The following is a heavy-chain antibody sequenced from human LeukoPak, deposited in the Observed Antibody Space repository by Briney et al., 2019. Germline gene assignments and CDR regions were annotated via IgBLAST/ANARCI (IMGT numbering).Heavy chain of an antibody. D-gene: IGHD5-18*01. CDR1: GYTFTSYY. CDR3: ARAAITYYGMDV. Sequence: GASVKVSCKASGYTFTSYYMHWVRQAPGQGLEWMGIINPSGGSTSYAQKFQGRVTMTRDMSTSTVYMELSSLRSEDTAVYYCARAAITYYGMDVWGQGTTVTVSS. J-gene: IGHJ6*02. CDR2: INPSGGST. V-gene: IGHV1-46*01.